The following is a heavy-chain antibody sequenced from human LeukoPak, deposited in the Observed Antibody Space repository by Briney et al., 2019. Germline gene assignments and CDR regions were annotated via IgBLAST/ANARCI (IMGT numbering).Heavy chain of an antibody. CDR3: AGDNSGYSDSIYAFDI. D-gene: IGHD3-22*01. CDR2: IFGGGRT. Sequence: GGSLRLSCAASGFTVSSNYMTWVRQAPGKGLEWVSIIFGGGRTYYADSVKGRFTISRDNSKNTLYLQMNSLRAEDTAVYYCAGDNSGYSDSIYAFDIWGQGSMVTVSS. V-gene: IGHV3-66*01. J-gene: IGHJ3*02. CDR1: GFTVSSNY.